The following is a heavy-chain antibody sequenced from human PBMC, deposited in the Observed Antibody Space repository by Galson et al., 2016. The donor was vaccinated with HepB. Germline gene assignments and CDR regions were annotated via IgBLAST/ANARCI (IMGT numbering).Heavy chain of an antibody. V-gene: IGHV1-69*01. CDR2: IIPIFGPG. CDR3: ARGITGDLGPRKDAFDI. D-gene: IGHD1-14*01. Sequence: FRSHTIIWVRQAPGQGLEWMGGIIPIFGPGDYAQKFQDRVAITADESTRTVYMELSSLRSEDTAMYYCARGITGDLGPRKDAFDIWGPGTMVTVSS. J-gene: IGHJ3*02. CDR1: FRSHT.